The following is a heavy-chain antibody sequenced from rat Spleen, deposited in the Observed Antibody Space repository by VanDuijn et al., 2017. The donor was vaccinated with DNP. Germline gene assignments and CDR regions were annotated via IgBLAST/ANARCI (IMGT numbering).Heavy chain of an antibody. CDR1: GFTFSDYY. D-gene: IGHD1-11*01. J-gene: IGHJ2*01. CDR2: ISYGGSST. CDR3: ARQRDYGPYRDY. Sequence: EVQLVESGGGFVQPGRSLKLSCAASGFTFSDYYMAWVRQAPKKGLEWVASISYGGSSTYNGDSVKGQFTISRDNAKSTLYLQMNSLRSEETATYYCARQRDYGPYRDYWGQGVMVTVSS. V-gene: IGHV5-22*01.